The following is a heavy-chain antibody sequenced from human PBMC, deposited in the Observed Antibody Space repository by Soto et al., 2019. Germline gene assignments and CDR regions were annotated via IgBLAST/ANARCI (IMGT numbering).Heavy chain of an antibody. V-gene: IGHV4-31*03. Sequence: QVQLQESGPGLVKPSQTLSLTCTVSGGSISSGGYYWNWTRQHPGKGLEWIGYIYYIGSTYYNPSLNSRVTISLDTSQNQCSLKLSSVTAAATAVYYCARSVFPWGQGTLVTVSS. CDR3: ARSVFP. CDR1: GGSISSGGYY. J-gene: IGHJ5*02. CDR2: IYYIGST.